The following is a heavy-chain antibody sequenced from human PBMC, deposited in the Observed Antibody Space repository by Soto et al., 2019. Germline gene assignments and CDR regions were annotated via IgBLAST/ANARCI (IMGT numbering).Heavy chain of an antibody. CDR3: ARVGIAAHYFDP. CDR1: GDSISSGGYY. D-gene: IGHD6-13*01. J-gene: IGHJ4*02. CDR2: IYYTGIT. Sequence: PSETLSLTCTVSGDSISSGGYYWSWIRQHPGKGLELIGYIYYTGITSYNASLKSRVTISIDTSENQFSLRLSAVTAADTAVYYCARVGIAAHYFDPWGQGTLVTVSS. V-gene: IGHV4-31*03.